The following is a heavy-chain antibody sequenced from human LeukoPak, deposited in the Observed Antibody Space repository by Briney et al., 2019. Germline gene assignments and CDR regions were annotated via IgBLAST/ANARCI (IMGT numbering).Heavy chain of an antibody. D-gene: IGHD6-19*01. J-gene: IGHJ1*01. Sequence: GGSLRLSCAASGFTFSNYGMHWVRQAPGKGLEWVAVISYDGSNKYYADSVKGRFTISRDNSKNTLYLQMNSLRAEDTAVYYCARDSQWLVRRVFQHWSQGTLVTVSS. CDR2: ISYDGSNK. V-gene: IGHV3-30*19. CDR1: GFTFSNYG. CDR3: ARDSQWLVRRVFQH.